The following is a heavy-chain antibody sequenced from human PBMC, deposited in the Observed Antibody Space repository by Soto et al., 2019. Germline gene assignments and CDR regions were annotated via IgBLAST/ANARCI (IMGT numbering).Heavy chain of an antibody. J-gene: IGHJ4*02. CDR2: IIPIFGTA. CDR1: GYTFTTFR. V-gene: IGHV1-69*13. Sequence: ASVKVSCKASGYTFTTFRISWVRQAPGQGLEWMGGIIPIFGTANYAQKFQGRVTITADESTSTAYMELSSLRSEDTAVYYCARGLDLPNPFDYWGQGTLVTVSS. CDR3: ARGLDLPNPFDY.